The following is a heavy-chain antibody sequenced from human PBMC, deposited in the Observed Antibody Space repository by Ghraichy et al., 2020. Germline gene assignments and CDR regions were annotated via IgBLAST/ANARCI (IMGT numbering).Heavy chain of an antibody. CDR1: GITFSVYG. D-gene: IGHD4-17*01. J-gene: IGHJ6*03. V-gene: IGHV3-30*03. CDR3: ARDGETYGDYDYYYYYMDV. Sequence: GESLNISCAASGITFSVYGMHWVRQAPGKGPEWVAVIPYDGSNKYIADSVKGRFTISRDNSKNTVYLQMNSLRVEDTAVYYCARDGETYGDYDYYYYYMDVWGKGTTVTVSS. CDR2: IPYDGSNK.